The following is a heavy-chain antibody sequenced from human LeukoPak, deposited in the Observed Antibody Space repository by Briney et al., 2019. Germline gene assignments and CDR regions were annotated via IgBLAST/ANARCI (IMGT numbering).Heavy chain of an antibody. D-gene: IGHD3-10*01. V-gene: IGHV3-7*04. CDR3: ARDRRYGSGNYFHYWYFDL. J-gene: IGHJ2*01. CDR1: GFXFSSYW. CDR2: IQENGGEK. Sequence: GGSLRLSCAASGFXFSSYWISWVRQAPGKGLEWVADIQENGGEKYYIDSVKGRFTISRDNAKNSLYLQMNSLRVEDTAVYYCARDRRYGSGNYFHYWYFDLWGRGTQVTVSS.